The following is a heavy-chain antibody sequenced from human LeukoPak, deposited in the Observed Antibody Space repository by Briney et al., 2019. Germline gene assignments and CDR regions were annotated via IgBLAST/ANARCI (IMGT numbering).Heavy chain of an antibody. D-gene: IGHD3-10*01. V-gene: IGHV3-23*01. CDR1: GFTFSGYA. CDR2: ISGSGVST. J-gene: IGHJ4*02. Sequence: GGSLRLSCAASGFTFSGYAMSWVRQAPGKGLEWVSTISGSGVSTYYADSVKGRFTSSRDNSKNTLYLQMNNLRAEDTAVYNCAKESRYYYGSGSFSSQFDYWGQGNLVTVSS. CDR3: AKESRYYYGSGSFSSQFDY.